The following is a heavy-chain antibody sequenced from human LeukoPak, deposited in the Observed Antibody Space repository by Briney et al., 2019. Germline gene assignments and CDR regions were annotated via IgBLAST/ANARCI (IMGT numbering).Heavy chain of an antibody. D-gene: IGHD2-2*01. CDR2: IKSKSDGGTT. CDR1: GFTFSNAW. J-gene: IGHJ4*02. Sequence: PGGSLRLSCAASGFTFSNAWMSWVRQAPGKGLEWVGRIKSKSDGGTTDYAEPVKGRFTISRDDSKSTLYLQMNSLKSEDTAVYYCTTVGCSSTSCYRDYWGQGTLVTVSS. CDR3: TTVGCSSTSCYRDY. V-gene: IGHV3-15*01.